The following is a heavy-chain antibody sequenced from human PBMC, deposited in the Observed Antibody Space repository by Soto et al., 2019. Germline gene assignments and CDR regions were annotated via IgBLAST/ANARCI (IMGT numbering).Heavy chain of an antibody. CDR3: ARGDRSLNL. CDR2: TCGYNGDT. D-gene: IGHD1-26*01. Sequence: SVKVSCKSSGYDFTNYGITWVRQAPGQGLDWVGWTCGYNGDTKYAQKFQGIVTMTSETTTITAYMELTSLKSDDSAVYCCARGDRSLNLWGQGTLVTVSS. CDR1: GYDFTNYG. J-gene: IGHJ1*01. V-gene: IGHV1-18*01.